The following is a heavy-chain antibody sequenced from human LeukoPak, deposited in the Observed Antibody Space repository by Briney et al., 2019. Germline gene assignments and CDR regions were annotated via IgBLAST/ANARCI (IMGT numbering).Heavy chain of an antibody. CDR3: ARDLRYYVAMDV. V-gene: IGHV3-23*01. D-gene: IGHD3-10*02. J-gene: IGHJ6*02. CDR2: IGSDNKP. CDR1: GFTFSAYA. Sequence: PGGSLRLSCEASGFTFSAYAMTWVRQAPGQGLEWVSSIGSDNKPHYSGSVKGRFAISRDNSKSMLFLQLNSLRAEDTALYYCARDLRYYVAMDVWGQGTTVTVSS.